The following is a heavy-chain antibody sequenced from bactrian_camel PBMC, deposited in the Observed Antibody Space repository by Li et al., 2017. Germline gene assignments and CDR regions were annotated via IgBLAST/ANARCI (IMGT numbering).Heavy chain of an antibody. J-gene: IGHJ4*01. CDR1: GYTYSTHS. CDR3: AATSHWRCVSGPLSSSEYNY. D-gene: IGHD6*01. V-gene: IGHV3-3*01. Sequence: QVQLVESGGGSVQAGGSLRLSCAASGYTYSTHSMGWFRQAPGKEREGIAAIQLRGISTYYYDSVKGQFTISQDGAKNTVYLQMDSLKPEDTAMYYCAATSHWRCVSGPLSSSEYNYWGQGTQVTVS. CDR2: IQLRGIST.